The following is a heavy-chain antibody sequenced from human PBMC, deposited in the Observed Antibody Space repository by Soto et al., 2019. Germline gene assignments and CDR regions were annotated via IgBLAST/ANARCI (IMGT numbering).Heavy chain of an antibody. D-gene: IGHD6-13*01. V-gene: IGHV3-23*01. CDR2: ISGSGGST. CDR3: AKDRGGQQLYGWFDP. CDR1: GFTFSSYA. Sequence: EVQLLESGGGLVQPGGSLRLSCAASGFTFSSYAMSWVRQAPGKGLEWVSAISGSGGSTYYADSVKGRFTISRDNSKNTLYLHMNSRRAEDTAVYYCAKDRGGQQLYGWFDPWGQGTLVTVSS. J-gene: IGHJ5*02.